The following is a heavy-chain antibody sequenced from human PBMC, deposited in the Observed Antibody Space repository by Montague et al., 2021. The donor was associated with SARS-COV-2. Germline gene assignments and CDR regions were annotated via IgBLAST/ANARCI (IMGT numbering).Heavy chain of an antibody. V-gene: IGHV4-59*02. CDR2: VDSRSST. D-gene: IGHD6-19*01. J-gene: IGHJ4*02. CDR3: TTGEGVYGWRYYFDY. Sequence: SETLSLTCSRLVSWTRAKIGSALVRPPVTTVECMGYVDSRSSTDYSPSLKSRVTISLETSKRQFSLRLNPVTEADTAVYYCTTGEGVYGWRYYFDYWSQGTLVTVSS. CDR1: VSWTRAK.